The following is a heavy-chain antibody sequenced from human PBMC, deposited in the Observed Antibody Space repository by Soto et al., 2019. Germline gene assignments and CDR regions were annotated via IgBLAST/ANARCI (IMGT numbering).Heavy chain of an antibody. Sequence: EVQLVESGGGLVQPGGSLRLSCAASGFTFSSYSMNWVRQAPGKGLEWVSYISSSSSTIYYADSVKGRFTISRDNAKNSLYLQMNSLRAEDTAVYYCAGDGVVVVAASWYFDLWGRGTLVTVSS. CDR2: ISSSSSTI. D-gene: IGHD2-15*01. CDR1: GFTFSSYS. J-gene: IGHJ2*01. CDR3: AGDGVVVVAASWYFDL. V-gene: IGHV3-48*01.